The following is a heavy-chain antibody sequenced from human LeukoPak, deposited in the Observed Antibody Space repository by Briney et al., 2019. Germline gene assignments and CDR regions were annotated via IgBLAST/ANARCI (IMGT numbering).Heavy chain of an antibody. D-gene: IGHD3-10*01. CDR1: GGSFSGYY. CDR3: ARVDYGSGTGDWFDP. CDR2: INHSGST. V-gene: IGHV4-34*01. Sequence: SETLSLTCAVYGGSFSGYYWSWIRQPPGKGLEWIGEINHSGSTNYNPSLKSRVTISVDTSKNQFSLKLSSVTAADTAVYYCARVDYGSGTGDWFDPWGRGTLVTVSS. J-gene: IGHJ5*02.